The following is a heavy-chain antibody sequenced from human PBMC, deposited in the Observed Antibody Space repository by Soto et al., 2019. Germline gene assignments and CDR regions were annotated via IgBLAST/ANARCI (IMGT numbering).Heavy chain of an antibody. Sequence: SETLSLTCAVYGGSFSGYYWSWIRQLPGKGLEWIGEINHSGSTNYNPSLKSRVTISVDTSKNQFSLKLSSVTAADTAVYYCAREGVQRVGKRLGIGHDAFDIWGQGTMVTVSS. CDR3: AREGVQRVGKRLGIGHDAFDI. CDR2: INHSGST. J-gene: IGHJ3*02. CDR1: GGSFSGYY. D-gene: IGHD7-27*01. V-gene: IGHV4-34*01.